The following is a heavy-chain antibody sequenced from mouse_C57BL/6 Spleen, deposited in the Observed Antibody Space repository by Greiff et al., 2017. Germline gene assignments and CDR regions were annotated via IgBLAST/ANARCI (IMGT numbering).Heavy chain of an antibody. CDR3: ARTGYYGNYAYAMDY. CDR1: GFTFSDYG. CDR2: ISSGSSTI. V-gene: IGHV5-17*01. J-gene: IGHJ4*01. Sequence: VQLKESGGGLVKPGGSLKLSCAASGFTFSDYGMHWVRQAPEKGLEWVAYISSGSSTIYYADTVKGRFTISRDNAKNTLFLQMTSLRSEDTAMYYCARTGYYGNYAYAMDYWGQGTSVTVSS. D-gene: IGHD2-1*01.